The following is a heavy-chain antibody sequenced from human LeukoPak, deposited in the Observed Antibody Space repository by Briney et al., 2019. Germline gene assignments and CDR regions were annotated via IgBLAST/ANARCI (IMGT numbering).Heavy chain of an antibody. CDR1: GGSFNGYY. Sequence: SETLSLTCAVYGGSFNGYYWNWIRQPPGKGLEWIGYIFHRGGTSYNPSLKSRILFSVDTSQNQFSLKLNSVTAADTAVYYCVREILYCSGGSCYRGPFDNWGQGTLVTVSS. CDR3: VREILYCSGGSCYRGPFDN. D-gene: IGHD2-15*01. V-gene: IGHV4-30-4*01. CDR2: IFHRGGT. J-gene: IGHJ4*02.